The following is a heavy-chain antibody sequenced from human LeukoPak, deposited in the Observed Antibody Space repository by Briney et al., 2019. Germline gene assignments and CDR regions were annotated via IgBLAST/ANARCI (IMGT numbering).Heavy chain of an antibody. CDR1: GGSISSYY. CDR2: IYYSGST. Sequence: SETLSLTCTVSGGSISSYYWSWIRQPPGKGLEWIGYIYYSGSTNYNPSLKSRVTISVDTSKNQFSLKLSSVTAADTAVYYCARLRTVTTFYFDYWGQGTLVTVSS. D-gene: IGHD4-11*01. V-gene: IGHV4-59*01. CDR3: ARLRTVTTFYFDY. J-gene: IGHJ4*02.